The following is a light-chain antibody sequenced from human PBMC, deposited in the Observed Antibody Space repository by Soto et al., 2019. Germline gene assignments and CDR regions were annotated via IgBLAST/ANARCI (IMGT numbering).Light chain of an antibody. CDR3: SSFTTYNTRV. CDR2: EVN. CDR1: NSDVGAYNF. J-gene: IGLJ1*01. V-gene: IGLV2-14*01. Sequence: QSVLTQPASVSGSPGQSIAISCTGTNSDVGAYNFVSWYQQYPGKAPKLIIHEVNNRPSGVSDRFSGSKSGNTASLTISGLPADGGGCYYCSSFTTYNTRVFGTGTKLTVL.